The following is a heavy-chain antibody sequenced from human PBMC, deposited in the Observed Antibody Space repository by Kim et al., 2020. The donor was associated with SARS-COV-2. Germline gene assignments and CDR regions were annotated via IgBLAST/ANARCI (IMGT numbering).Heavy chain of an antibody. Sequence: GGSLRLSCAGSRFTFSNAWLSWVRQAPAKGLEWVGHIKSKIDGGTTDYAAPVKGRFTISRDDSKNTLYLQMSSLQTEDTAVYYCTAFPVRGLSAFDIWGQGTMVTVSS. J-gene: IGHJ3*02. V-gene: IGHV3-15*01. CDR2: IKSKIDGGTT. CDR3: TAFPVRGLSAFDI. CDR1: RFTFSNAW. D-gene: IGHD6-19*01.